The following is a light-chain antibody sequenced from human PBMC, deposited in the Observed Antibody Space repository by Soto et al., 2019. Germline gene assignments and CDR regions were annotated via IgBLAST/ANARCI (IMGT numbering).Light chain of an antibody. J-gene: IGLJ1*01. CDR1: SSGVGGFNY. CDR3: SSYAVTNIFV. Sequence: SALTQPPSASGSPGQSVTISCSGTSSGVGGFNYVSWYQQHPGRAPKVLIYEVNKRPSGVPDRFSGSKSGSTASLTVSGLQAEDEAEYYFSSYAVTNIFVFGTGTKVTVL. V-gene: IGLV2-8*01. CDR2: EVN.